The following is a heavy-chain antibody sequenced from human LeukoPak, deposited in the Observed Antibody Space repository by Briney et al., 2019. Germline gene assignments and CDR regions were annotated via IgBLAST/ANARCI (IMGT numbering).Heavy chain of an antibody. Sequence: GRSLRLSCAASGFTFSSYAMHWVRQAPGKGLEWVAVISYDGSNKYYADSVKGRFTISRDNSKNTLYLQMNSLRAEDTAVYYCASARSSSSWSFPFDYWGQGTLVTVSS. J-gene: IGHJ4*02. V-gene: IGHV3-30-3*01. CDR2: ISYDGSNK. D-gene: IGHD6-13*01. CDR1: GFTFSSYA. CDR3: ASARSSSSWSFPFDY.